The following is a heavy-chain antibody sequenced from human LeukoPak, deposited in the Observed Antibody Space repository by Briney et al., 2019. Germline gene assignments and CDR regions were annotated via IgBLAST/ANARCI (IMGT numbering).Heavy chain of an antibody. CDR2: INPNSGGT. CDR1: GYTFTGYY. CDR3: ARDLRNDFWSGRNWFDP. V-gene: IGHV1-2*02. J-gene: IGHJ5*02. Sequence: GASVKVSCKASGYTFTGYYIHWVRQAPGQGLEWMGWINPNSGGTNYAQKFQGRVTMTRDTSISTAYMELSRLRSDDTAVYYCARDLRNDFWSGRNWFDPWGQGTLVTVSS. D-gene: IGHD3-3*01.